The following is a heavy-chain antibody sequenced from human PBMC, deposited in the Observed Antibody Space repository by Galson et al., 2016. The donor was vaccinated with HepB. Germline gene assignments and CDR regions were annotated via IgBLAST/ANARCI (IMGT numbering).Heavy chain of an antibody. V-gene: IGHV1-3*01. CDR2: INAGNGNT. CDR3: ARGTTMVRGLVITGPLDY. J-gene: IGHJ4*02. D-gene: IGHD3-10*01. Sequence: SVKVSCKASGYTFSSYAMHWVRQAPRQRLEWMGWINAGNGNTKYSQKFQDRVTITRDTSANTAYMELSSLRSEDTALYYCARGTTMVRGLVITGPLDYWGQGTLVTVSS. CDR1: GYTFSSYA.